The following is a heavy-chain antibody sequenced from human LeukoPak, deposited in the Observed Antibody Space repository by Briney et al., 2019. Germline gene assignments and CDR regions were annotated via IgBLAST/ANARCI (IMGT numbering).Heavy chain of an antibody. J-gene: IGHJ5*02. D-gene: IGHD2-21*02. V-gene: IGHV4-34*01. CDR1: GGSFSGCY. CDR2: INHSGST. CDR3: ARGSVVVTAILVPGWFDP. Sequence: ETLSLTCAVYGGSFSGCYWSWIRQPPGKGLEWIGEINHSGSTNYNPSLKSRVTISVDTSKNQFSLKLSSVTAADTAVYYCARGSVVVTAILVPGWFDPWGQGTLVTVSS.